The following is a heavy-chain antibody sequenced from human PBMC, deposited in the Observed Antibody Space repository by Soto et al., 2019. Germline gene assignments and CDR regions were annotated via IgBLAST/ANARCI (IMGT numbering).Heavy chain of an antibody. V-gene: IGHV1-18*01. Sequence: ASVKVSCKASGYTFTSYGIGWVRQAPGQGLEWMGWISAYNGNTNYAQKLQGRVTMTTDTSTSTAYMELRSLRSDDTAVYYCARTLTTADCSGGSCYLWYYYYGMDVWGQGTTVTVSS. CDR2: ISAYNGNT. CDR3: ARTLTTADCSGGSCYLWYYYYGMDV. CDR1: GYTFTSYG. D-gene: IGHD2-15*01. J-gene: IGHJ6*02.